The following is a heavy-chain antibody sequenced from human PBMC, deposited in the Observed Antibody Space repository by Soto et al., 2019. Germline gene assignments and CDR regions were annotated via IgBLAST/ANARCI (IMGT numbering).Heavy chain of an antibody. CDR1: GFIFETYD. J-gene: IGHJ4*02. V-gene: IGHV3-13*01. CDR3: VRGSQYSS. Sequence: EVQLVESGGGLVQPGGSLRLSCTASGFIFETYDMHWVRQPAGKGLEWVSTVDTFGDTYYPGSVKGRFTVSRENAENSLFLHMNSLRADDTAVYYCVRGSQYSSWGQGTLVTVSS. CDR2: VDTFGDT. D-gene: IGHD5-18*01.